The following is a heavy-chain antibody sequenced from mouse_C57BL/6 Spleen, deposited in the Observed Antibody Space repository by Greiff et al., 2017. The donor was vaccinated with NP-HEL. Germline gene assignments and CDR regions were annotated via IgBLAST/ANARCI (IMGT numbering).Heavy chain of an antibody. J-gene: IGHJ2*01. CDR1: GYSITSGYY. CDR2: ISYDGSN. CDR3: ARDRAYYFDY. Sequence: EVKLQESGPGLVKPSQSLSLTCSVTGYSITSGYYWNWIRQFPGNKLEWVGYISYDGSNNYIPSLKNRISITRDTSKNQFFLKLNSVTTEDTATYYCARDRAYYFDYWGQGTTLTVSS. V-gene: IGHV3-6*01.